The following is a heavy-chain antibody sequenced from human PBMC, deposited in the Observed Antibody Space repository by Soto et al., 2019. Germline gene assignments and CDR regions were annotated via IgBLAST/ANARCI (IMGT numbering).Heavy chain of an antibody. CDR3: ASPYPSTKVLDAFDI. J-gene: IGHJ3*02. CDR1: GYTFTSYA. Sequence: QVQLVQSGAEVKKPGASVKVSCKASGYTFTSYAMHWVRQAPGQRLEWMGWINAGNGNTKYSQKFQDRVTITRDTSASTAYMELSSLRAEDTAMYYCASPYPSTKVLDAFDIWGQGTMVTVSS. V-gene: IGHV1-3*01. CDR2: INAGNGNT.